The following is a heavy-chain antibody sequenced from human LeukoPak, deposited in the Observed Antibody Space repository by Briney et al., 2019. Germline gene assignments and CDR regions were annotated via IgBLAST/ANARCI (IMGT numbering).Heavy chain of an antibody. CDR1: GYSFTSYW. Sequence: GESLKISCKGSGYSFTSYWIGWVRQMPGKGLEWMGIIYPGDSDTRYSPSFQGQVTTSADKSISTAYLQWSSLKASDTAMYYCARLPGSSSSYYYYYYMDVWGKGTTVTVSS. V-gene: IGHV5-51*01. J-gene: IGHJ6*03. D-gene: IGHD6-6*01. CDR3: ARLPGSSSSYYYYYYMDV. CDR2: IYPGDSDT.